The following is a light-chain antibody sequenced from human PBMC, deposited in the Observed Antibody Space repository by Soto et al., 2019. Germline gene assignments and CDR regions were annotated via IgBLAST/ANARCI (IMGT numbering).Light chain of an antibody. J-gene: IGKJ2*01. CDR3: QQYNTYLRT. CDR1: QGISST. Sequence: EIVLTQSPATLSLSPGERATLSCRASQGISSTHLEWYQQKPGQAPRLLIYGASNRATGIPYRFSGSGSGTEFTLTISGLQSEDFALYFCQQYNTYLRTFGQGTKVDIK. CDR2: GAS. V-gene: IGKV3D-15*01.